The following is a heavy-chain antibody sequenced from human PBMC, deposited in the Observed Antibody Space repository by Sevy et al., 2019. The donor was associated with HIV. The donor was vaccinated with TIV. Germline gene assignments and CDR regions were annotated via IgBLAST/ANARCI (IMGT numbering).Heavy chain of an antibody. V-gene: IGHV3-64D*06. CDR3: VKLEDRRSYWGYWYFDL. J-gene: IGHJ2*01. Sequence: GGSLRLSCSASGFTFSSYAMHWVRQAPGKGLEYVSGISSNGGSTYYADSVKGRFTISRDNSKNTLYLQMSSLRTDDTAVFYCVKLEDRRSYWGYWYFDLWGRGTLVTVSS. CDR1: GFTFSSYA. CDR2: ISSNGGST. D-gene: IGHD7-27*01.